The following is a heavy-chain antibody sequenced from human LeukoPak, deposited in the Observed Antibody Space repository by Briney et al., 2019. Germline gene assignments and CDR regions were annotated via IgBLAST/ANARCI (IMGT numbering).Heavy chain of an antibody. Sequence: AGGSLRLSCAASGFTFSSYRMNWVRQAPGKGLEWVSSISSSSSYIYYADSVKGRFTISRDNAKNSLYLQMNSLRAEDTAVYYCARESIAAAGRAFDIWGQGTMVTVSS. CDR1: GFTFSSYR. D-gene: IGHD6-13*01. CDR3: ARESIAAAGRAFDI. CDR2: ISSSSSYI. V-gene: IGHV3-21*01. J-gene: IGHJ3*02.